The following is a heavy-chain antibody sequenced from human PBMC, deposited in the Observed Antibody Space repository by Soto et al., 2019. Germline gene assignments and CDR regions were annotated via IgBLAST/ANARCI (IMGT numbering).Heavy chain of an antibody. V-gene: IGHV1-3*01. J-gene: IGHJ4*02. Sequence: QVQLVQSGAEVKKPGASVKVSCKASGYTFTNYAMHWVRQAPGQGLEWMGWINAGNGNTKYSQKFQGRVTITRDTSASTAYMDLSSLRSEDTAVSYCARGPGGPDGPGDYWGQGTLVTVSS. CDR3: ARGPGGPDGPGDY. CDR1: GYTFTNYA. D-gene: IGHD2-15*01. CDR2: INAGNGNT.